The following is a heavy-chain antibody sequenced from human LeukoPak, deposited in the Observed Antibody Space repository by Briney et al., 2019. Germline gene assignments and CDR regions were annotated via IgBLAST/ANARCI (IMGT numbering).Heavy chain of an antibody. Sequence: PGGSLRLSCAASGFTFDDYGMSWVRQAPGKGLEWISGINWSGGSTDYADSVKGRFTISRDNAKNSLYLQMNSLRAEDTAVYYCAKGHDYSNYVRDFDYWGQGTLVTVSS. CDR1: GFTFDDYG. CDR3: AKGHDYSNYVRDFDY. J-gene: IGHJ4*02. D-gene: IGHD4-11*01. V-gene: IGHV3-20*04. CDR2: INWSGGST.